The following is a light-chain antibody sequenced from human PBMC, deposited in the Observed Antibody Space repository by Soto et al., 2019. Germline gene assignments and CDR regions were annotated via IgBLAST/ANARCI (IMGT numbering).Light chain of an antibody. Sequence: EIVLTQSPGTLSLSPGERATLSCRASQSVTSSSLAWYQQKPGQPSRLLIYGSSSRATDIPDRFSGRGSGTDFTLTISRLEHADFAVYYCQQYGGSPPITFGQGTRLEIK. CDR2: GSS. V-gene: IGKV3-20*01. CDR1: QSVTSSS. J-gene: IGKJ5*01. CDR3: QQYGGSPPIT.